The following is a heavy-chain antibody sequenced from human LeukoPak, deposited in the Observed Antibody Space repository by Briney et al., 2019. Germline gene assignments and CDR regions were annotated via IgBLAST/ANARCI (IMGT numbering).Heavy chain of an antibody. J-gene: IGHJ4*02. CDR1: GFTVSSNY. CDR2: LYSGGAT. Sequence: GGSLRLSCAASGFTVSSNYMSWVRQPAGKGLEWVSVLYSGGATFYADSVKGRFTISRDTSKNTLYLQINDLRADDTAVYFCTKXXXXXXXGFFDYXGQGTLVTVSS. CDR3: TKXXXXXXXGFFDY. V-gene: IGHV3-53*01.